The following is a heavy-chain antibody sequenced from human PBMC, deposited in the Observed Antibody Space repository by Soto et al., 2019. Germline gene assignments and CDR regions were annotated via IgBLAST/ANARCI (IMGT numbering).Heavy chain of an antibody. CDR3: ARQQRLPYYYSLDV. Sequence: SETLSLTCTVSGGSISGYYWSWIRQPPEKGLEYIGYIYYRGSTNYNPSLKRRVTMSVDPSRTLFSLKVNSVPAADTAVHYCARQQRLPYYYSLDVWGQGTTVTVSS. CDR1: GGSISGYY. CDR2: IYYRGST. D-gene: IGHD6-25*01. J-gene: IGHJ6*02. V-gene: IGHV4-59*01.